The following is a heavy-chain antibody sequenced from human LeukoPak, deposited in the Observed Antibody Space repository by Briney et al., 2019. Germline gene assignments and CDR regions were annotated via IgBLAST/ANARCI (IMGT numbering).Heavy chain of an antibody. J-gene: IGHJ4*02. CDR1: GGTFSSYA. Sequence: SSVKVSCKASGGTFSSYAISWVRQAPAQGLEWMGGIIPIVGTANYAQKFQGRVTITTDESTSTAYMELSSLRSEDTAVYYCARVGYYDSSGYYHDYWGQGTLVTVSS. CDR3: ARVGYYDSSGYYHDY. D-gene: IGHD3-22*01. V-gene: IGHV1-69*05. CDR2: IIPIVGTA.